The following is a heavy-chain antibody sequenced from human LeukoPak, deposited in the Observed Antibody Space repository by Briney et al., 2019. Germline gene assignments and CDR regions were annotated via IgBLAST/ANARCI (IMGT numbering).Heavy chain of an antibody. V-gene: IGHV3-21*01. D-gene: IGHD2-2*01. Sequence: KSGGSLRLSCAGSEFTFRSYSMHWVRQAPGKGLEWVSSISGSSSDIYYADSVKGRFTISRDNSKNTLFLQMNSLRPEDTAVYYCARDLKTAMDYFDYWGQGALVTVSS. J-gene: IGHJ4*02. CDR1: EFTFRSYS. CDR3: ARDLKTAMDYFDY. CDR2: ISGSSSDI.